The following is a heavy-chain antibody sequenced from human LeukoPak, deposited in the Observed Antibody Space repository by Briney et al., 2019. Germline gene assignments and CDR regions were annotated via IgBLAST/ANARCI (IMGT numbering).Heavy chain of an antibody. D-gene: IGHD4-11*01. CDR3: AKSPDYSSPLLGFDY. CDR2: INPNSGGT. CDR1: EYIFTDYY. J-gene: IGHJ4*02. V-gene: IGHV1-2*02. Sequence: ASVKVSCKASEYIFTDYYIHWVRQAPGQGLEWLGWINPNSGGTNYAPKFQDRFTMTVDKSISTIYLELSRLTSDDMAIFYCAKSPDYSSPLLGFDYWGQGTLVTVSS.